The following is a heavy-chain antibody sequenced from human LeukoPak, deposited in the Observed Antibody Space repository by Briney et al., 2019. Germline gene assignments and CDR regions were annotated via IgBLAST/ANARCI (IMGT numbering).Heavy chain of an antibody. Sequence: GGSLRLSCAASGFTLSSYAMSWVRQAPGKGLEWVSATSGSGGSTYYADSVKGRFTISRDNSKNTLYLQMNSLRAEDTAVYYCANGGDYGDYDQNDACDIWGQGTMVTVSS. V-gene: IGHV3-23*01. J-gene: IGHJ3*02. D-gene: IGHD4-17*01. CDR2: TSGSGGST. CDR1: GFTLSSYA. CDR3: ANGGDYGDYDQNDACDI.